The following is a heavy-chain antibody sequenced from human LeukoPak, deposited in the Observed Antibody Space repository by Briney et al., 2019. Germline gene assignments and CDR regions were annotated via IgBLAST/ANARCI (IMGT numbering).Heavy chain of an antibody. Sequence: SETLSLTCAVYGGSFSGYYWSWIRQPPGKGLEWIGEINHSGSTNYNPSLKSRVTISVDTSKNQFSLKLSSVTAADTAVYYWARTLCSKWRRSYYYYMDVWGKGTTVTVSS. D-gene: IGHD5-12*01. CDR1: GGSFSGYY. CDR2: INHSGST. CDR3: ARTLCSKWRRSYYYYMDV. V-gene: IGHV4-34*01. J-gene: IGHJ6*03.